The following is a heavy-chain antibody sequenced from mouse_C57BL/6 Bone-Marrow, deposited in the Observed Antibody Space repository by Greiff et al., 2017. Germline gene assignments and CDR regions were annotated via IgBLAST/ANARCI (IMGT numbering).Heavy chain of an antibody. J-gene: IGHJ1*03. CDR3: ALYYGSSYGYFDV. Sequence: QVQLQQPGAELVRPGTSVKLSCKASGYTFTSYWMHWVKQRPGQGLEWIGVIDPSDSYTNYNQKFKGKATLTVDTSSSPAYMQLSSLTAEDAAVYDCALYYGSSYGYFDVWGTGTTVTVSS. CDR2: IDPSDSYT. CDR1: GYTFTSYW. D-gene: IGHD1-1*01. V-gene: IGHV1-59*01.